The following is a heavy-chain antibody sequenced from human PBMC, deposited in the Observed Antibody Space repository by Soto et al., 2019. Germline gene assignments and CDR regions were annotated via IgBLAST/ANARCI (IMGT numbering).Heavy chain of an antibody. D-gene: IGHD5-18*01. V-gene: IGHV3-64D*06. J-gene: IGHJ4*02. CDR1: GFTFSSYA. CDR2: ISSNGGST. CDR3: VKGWIQLRRPYFDY. Sequence: EVQLVESGGGLVQPGGSLRLSCSASGFTFSSYAMHWVRQAPGKGLEYVSAISSNGGSTYYADSVKGRFTISRDNSKNTLYLQMSSLRAEDTAVYYCVKGWIQLRRPYFDYWGQGTLVTVSS.